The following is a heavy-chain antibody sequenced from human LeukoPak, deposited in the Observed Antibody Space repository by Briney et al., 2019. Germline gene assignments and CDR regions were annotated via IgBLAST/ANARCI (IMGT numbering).Heavy chain of an antibody. CDR2: ISGSGGST. V-gene: IGHV3-23*01. J-gene: IGHJ4*02. CDR3: GTLEVVPAAPHGGY. D-gene: IGHD2-2*01. CDR1: GSTFSSYA. Sequence: GGSLRLSCAASGSTFSSYAMSWVRQAPGKGLEWVSAISGSGGSTYYADSVKGRFTISRDNSKNTLYLQMNSLRAEDTAVYYCGTLEVVPAAPHGGYWGQGTLVTVSS.